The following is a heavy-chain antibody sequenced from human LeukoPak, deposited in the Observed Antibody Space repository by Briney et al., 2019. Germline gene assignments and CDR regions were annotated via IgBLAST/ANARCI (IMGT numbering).Heavy chain of an antibody. Sequence: GASLRLSCAASGFTFSSYAMSWVRQAPGKGLEWVSAIGGSGGSTYYADSVKGRFTISRDNSKNTLYLQMNSLRAEDTAVYYCAKKAGYDSMSIDYWGQGTLVTVSS. D-gene: IGHD3-22*01. V-gene: IGHV3-23*01. CDR1: GFTFSSYA. CDR3: AKKAGYDSMSIDY. CDR2: IGGSGGST. J-gene: IGHJ4*02.